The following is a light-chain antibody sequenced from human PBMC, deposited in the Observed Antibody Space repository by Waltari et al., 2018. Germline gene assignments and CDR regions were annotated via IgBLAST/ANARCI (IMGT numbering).Light chain of an antibody. CDR2: ASS. CDR3: QQYKDWPRT. J-gene: IGKJ1*01. V-gene: IGKV3-15*01. Sequence: EVVMTQSPATLSVSPGERATLSCRASQNVGTSLAWYQQKPGQAPRLLNHASSPRATGIPTRFTGSGAGTEFTLIISRMESEDSAMYYCQQYKDWPRTFGQGTKVELK. CDR1: QNVGTS.